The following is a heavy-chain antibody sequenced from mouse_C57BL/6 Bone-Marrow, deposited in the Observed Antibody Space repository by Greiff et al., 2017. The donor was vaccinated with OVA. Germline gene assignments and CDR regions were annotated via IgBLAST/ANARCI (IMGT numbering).Heavy chain of an antibody. J-gene: IGHJ4*01. Sequence: EVKLQESGGGLVQPGGSMKLSCVASGFTFSNYWMNWVRQSPEKGLEWVAQIRLKSDNYATHYAESVKGRFTISRDDSKSSVYLQMNNLRAEDTGIYYCTGLYYYGSSPYYAMDDWGQGTSVTGSS. CDR2: IRLKSDNYAT. D-gene: IGHD1-1*01. CDR1: GFTFSNYW. V-gene: IGHV6-3*01. CDR3: TGLYYYGSSPYYAMDD.